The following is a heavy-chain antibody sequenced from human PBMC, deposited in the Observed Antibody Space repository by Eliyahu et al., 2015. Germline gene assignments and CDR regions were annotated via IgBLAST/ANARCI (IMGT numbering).Heavy chain of an antibody. CDR3: ARTNPSDAFDT. CDR2: IYYSGST. J-gene: IGHJ3*02. V-gene: IGHV4-31*03. CDR1: GGSISSGGYY. Sequence: QVQLQESGPGLVKPSQTLSLXCXXXGGSISSGGYYWSWIRQHPGKGLEWIGYIYYSGSTYYNPSLKSRVTISVDTSKNQFSLKLSSVTAADTAVYYCARTNPSDAFDTWGQGTMVTVSS.